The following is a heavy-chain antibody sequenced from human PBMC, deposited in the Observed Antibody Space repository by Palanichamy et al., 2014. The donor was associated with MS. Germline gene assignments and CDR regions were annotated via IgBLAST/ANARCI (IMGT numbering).Heavy chain of an antibody. CDR2: YHMMESNK. V-gene: IGHV3-30-3*01. CDR3: ATEREFLEY. J-gene: IGHJ4*02. Sequence: QVQLVEVWGGRGPAWRSLRLSCAALDSPSVAMLCTGSARLQARGWSGWHLYHMMESNKYYADSVKGRFTISRDNPKKTLYLQMNSLRAEDTAVYYCATEREFLEYWGQGTLATVSS. D-gene: IGHD3-10*01. CDR1: DSPSVAML.